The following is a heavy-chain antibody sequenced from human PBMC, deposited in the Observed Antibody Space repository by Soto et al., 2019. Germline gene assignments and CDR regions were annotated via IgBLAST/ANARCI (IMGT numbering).Heavy chain of an antibody. CDR3: AIRASYYDSSGYFDY. CDR2: INSDGSST. D-gene: IGHD3-22*01. Sequence: GGSLRLSCASSGFTFSSYWMHLVRQAPGKGLVWVSRINSDGSSTSYADSVKGRFTISRDNAKNTLYLQMNSLRAEGTAVYYCAIRASYYDSSGYFDYWGQGTLVTVSS. CDR1: GFTFSSYW. J-gene: IGHJ4*02. V-gene: IGHV3-74*01.